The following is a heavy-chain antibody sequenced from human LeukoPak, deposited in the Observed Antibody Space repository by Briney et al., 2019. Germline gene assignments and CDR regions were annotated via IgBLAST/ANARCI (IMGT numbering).Heavy chain of an antibody. V-gene: IGHV3-30*18. Sequence: GGSLRLSCAASGFIFSSYGMHWVRQAPGKGLEWVAVISYDGSSKYYADSVKGRFTISRDNSKNTLYLQMNSLRAEDTAVYYCAKGRVATIPLNYYFDYWGQGTLVTVSS. D-gene: IGHD5-24*01. CDR2: ISYDGSSK. J-gene: IGHJ4*02. CDR3: AKGRVATIPLNYYFDY. CDR1: GFIFSSYG.